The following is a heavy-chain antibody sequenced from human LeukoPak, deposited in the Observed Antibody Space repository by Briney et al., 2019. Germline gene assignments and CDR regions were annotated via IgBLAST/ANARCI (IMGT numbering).Heavy chain of an antibody. CDR3: AKDADGLEVFDY. CDR1: GFTFDDYA. Sequence: PGGSLRLSCAASGFTFDDYAMHWVRQAPGKGLEWVSLISGDGGSTYYADSVKGRFTISRDNSENSLYLQMNSLRTEDTALYYCAKDADGLEVFDYWGQGTLVTVSS. CDR2: ISGDGGST. V-gene: IGHV3-43*02. D-gene: IGHD3/OR15-3a*01. J-gene: IGHJ4*02.